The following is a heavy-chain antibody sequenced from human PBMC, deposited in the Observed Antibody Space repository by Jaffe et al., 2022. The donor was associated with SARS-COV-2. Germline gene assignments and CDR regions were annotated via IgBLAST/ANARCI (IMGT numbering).Heavy chain of an antibody. V-gene: IGHV3-15*01. D-gene: IGHD6-19*01. Sequence: QLVESGGGLVKPGGSLGLSCAASGFTFSNAWMNWVRQAPGKGLEWVGRIKSKSDGGTTDYAAPVKGRFTISRDDSKNTLYLQMNSLKTEDTAVYYCTTDALEAVAGTGDYWGQGTLVTVSS. CDR3: TTDALEAVAGTGDY. CDR1: GFTFSNAW. J-gene: IGHJ4*02. CDR2: IKSKSDGGTT.